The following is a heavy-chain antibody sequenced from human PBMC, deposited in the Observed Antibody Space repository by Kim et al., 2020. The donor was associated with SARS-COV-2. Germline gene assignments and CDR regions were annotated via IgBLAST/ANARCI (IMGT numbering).Heavy chain of an antibody. Sequence: SQTLSLTCAISRDSVSSNSAAWNWIRQSPSRGLEWLGRTYYRSKWYNDYAVSVKSRITINPDTSKNQFSLQLNSVTPEDTAVYYCARVSLGEPMPHGIYYYYGMDVWGQGTTVTVSS. D-gene: IGHD3-16*01. CDR3: ARVSLGEPMPHGIYYYYGMDV. CDR2: TYYRSKWYN. J-gene: IGHJ6*02. V-gene: IGHV6-1*01. CDR1: RDSVSSNSAA.